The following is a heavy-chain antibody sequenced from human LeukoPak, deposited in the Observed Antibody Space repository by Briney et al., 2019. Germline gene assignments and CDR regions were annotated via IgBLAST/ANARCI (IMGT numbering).Heavy chain of an antibody. J-gene: IGHJ4*02. V-gene: IGHV4-39*01. CDR1: GCSISSSSYY. CDR3: ARRLRGYFDY. Sequence: SETLSLTCTVSGCSISSSSYYWGWLRQPPGKGLEWIGSIYYSGSTYYNPSLKSRVTISVDTSKNQFSLKLSSVTAADTAVYYCARRLRGYFDYWGQGTLVTVSS. CDR2: IYYSGST. D-gene: IGHD4-17*01.